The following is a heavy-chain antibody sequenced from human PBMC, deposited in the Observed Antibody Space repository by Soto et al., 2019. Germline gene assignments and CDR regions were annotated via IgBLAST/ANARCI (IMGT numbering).Heavy chain of an antibody. V-gene: IGHV3-66*01. Sequence: PGGSLRLSCVASGVTFSSYAMSWVRQAPGKGLEWVSVIYSGGSTYYADSVKGRFIISRDDSKNTLFLQMYYLRAEDTAVYYCATAKLLLPWLFDYWGQGTLVTVSS. CDR2: IYSGGST. J-gene: IGHJ4*02. CDR3: ATAKLLLPWLFDY. D-gene: IGHD2-15*01. CDR1: GVTFSSYA.